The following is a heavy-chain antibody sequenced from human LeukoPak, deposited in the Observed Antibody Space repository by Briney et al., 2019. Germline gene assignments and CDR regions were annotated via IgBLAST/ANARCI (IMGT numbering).Heavy chain of an antibody. Sequence: GSLRLSCAASGFTFSSYEMNWVRQAPGKGLEWVSSISRNSRYIYYADSMRGRFTISRDNAKNSLYLQMNSLKPEDTAVYYCARVAEAAAFDSWGQGTLVTVSS. CDR2: ISRNSRYI. CDR3: ARVAEAAAFDS. J-gene: IGHJ4*02. V-gene: IGHV3-21*06. D-gene: IGHD6-13*01. CDR1: GFTFSSYE.